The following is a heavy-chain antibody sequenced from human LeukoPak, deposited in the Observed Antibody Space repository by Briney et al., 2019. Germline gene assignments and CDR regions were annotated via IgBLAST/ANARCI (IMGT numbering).Heavy chain of an antibody. D-gene: IGHD2-8*01. CDR1: GYTFTSYD. CDR3: ARSVYPNLVDY. CDR2: ISAYNGNT. V-gene: IGHV1-18*01. J-gene: IGHJ4*02. Sequence: GASVEVSCKASGYTFTSYDINWVRQATGQGLEWMGWISAYNGNTNYAQKLQGRVTMTTDTSTSTAYMELRSLRSDDTAVYYCARSVYPNLVDYWGQGTLVTVSS.